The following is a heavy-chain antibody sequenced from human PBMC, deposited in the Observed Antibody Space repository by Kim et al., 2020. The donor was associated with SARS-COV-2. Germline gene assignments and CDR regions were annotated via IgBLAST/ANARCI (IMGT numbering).Heavy chain of an antibody. Sequence: GRFTNSRDNAKSSLYLQMNSLRAEDTAVYYCARGRGDYVWGSYRYIDFDYWGQGTLVTVSS. CDR3: ARGRGDYVWGSYRYIDFDY. D-gene: IGHD3-16*02. J-gene: IGHJ4*02. V-gene: IGHV3-11*06.